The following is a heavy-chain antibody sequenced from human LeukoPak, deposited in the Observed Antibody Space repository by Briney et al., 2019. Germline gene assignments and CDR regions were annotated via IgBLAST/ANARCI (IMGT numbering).Heavy chain of an antibody. Sequence: TSETLSLTCTVSGGSISSSSYYWGWIRQPPGKGLEWIGSIYYSGSTYYNPSLKSRVTISVDTSKNQFSLKLSSVTAADTAVYYCARLPLEKRAFDIWGQGTMVTVSS. CDR3: ARLPLEKRAFDI. CDR1: GGSISSSSYY. V-gene: IGHV4-39*07. J-gene: IGHJ3*02. CDR2: IYYSGST. D-gene: IGHD1-1*01.